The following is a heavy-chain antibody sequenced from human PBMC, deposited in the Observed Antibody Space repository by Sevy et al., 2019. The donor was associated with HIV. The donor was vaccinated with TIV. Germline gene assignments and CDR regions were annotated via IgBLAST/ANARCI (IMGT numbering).Heavy chain of an antibody. CDR3: ARERGSIKSFGL. J-gene: IGHJ4*02. CDR1: GFTFTTFA. D-gene: IGHD3-3*01. CDR2: INGGNGNT. Sequence: ASVKVSCKASGFTFTTFAIHWVRQAPGRGPEWMGWINGGNGNTSYTETFRGRVSITRDTFATTVFMGLSSLRFEDTAVYSCARERGSIKSFGLWGQGSLVTVSS. V-gene: IGHV1-3*01.